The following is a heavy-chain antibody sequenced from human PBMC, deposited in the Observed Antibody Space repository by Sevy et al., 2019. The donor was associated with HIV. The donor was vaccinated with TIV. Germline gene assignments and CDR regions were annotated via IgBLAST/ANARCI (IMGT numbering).Heavy chain of an antibody. CDR3: AKGYDYIWGSLDY. V-gene: IGHV3-23*01. CDR1: GFSFSSFA. J-gene: IGHJ4*02. Sequence: GGSLRLSCAASGFSFSSFAMSWVRQAPGKGLEWVSSISASGDTTNYAGSVKGRFTISRDNSKNTLFLQMNGLRAEDTALYYCAKGYDYIWGSLDYWGQGTLVTVSS. CDR2: ISASGDTT. D-gene: IGHD3-16*01.